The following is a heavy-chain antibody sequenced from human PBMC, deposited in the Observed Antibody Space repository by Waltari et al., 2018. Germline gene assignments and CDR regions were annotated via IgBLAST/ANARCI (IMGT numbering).Heavy chain of an antibody. V-gene: IGHV3-23*01. CDR1: GFTFSSYA. D-gene: IGHD5-12*01. CDR2: ISGSGGST. Sequence: EVQLLESGGGLVQPGGSLRLSCAASGFTFSSYAMSWVRQAPGRRREWVSAISGSGGSTYYADSVKGRFTISRDNSKNTLYLQMNSLRAEDTAVYYCAKAYPTTPSEIVATVLLDYWGQGTLVTVSS. J-gene: IGHJ4*02. CDR3: AKAYPTTPSEIVATVLLDY.